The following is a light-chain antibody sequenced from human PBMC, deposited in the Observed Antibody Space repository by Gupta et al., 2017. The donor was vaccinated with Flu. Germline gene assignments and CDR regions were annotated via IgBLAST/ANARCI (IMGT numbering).Light chain of an antibody. J-gene: IGKJ1*01. CDR3: QQSYNTPRT. V-gene: IGKV1-39*01. CDR1: QFISTY. CDR2: AAS. Sequence: DIQMTQSPSSLSASVGDTVTITCRASQFISTYFNWYQQKPGQAPKLLIHAASTLRSGVSSRFSGSRFGTDYTLTISRRQPEDFATYYCQQSYNTPRTFGQGTKVDIK.